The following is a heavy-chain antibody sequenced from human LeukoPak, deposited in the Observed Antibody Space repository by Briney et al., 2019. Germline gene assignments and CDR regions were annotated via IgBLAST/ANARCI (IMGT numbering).Heavy chain of an antibody. CDR1: GFTFSSYS. CDR3: ARWFDSSGYELSPFDY. D-gene: IGHD3-22*01. J-gene: IGHJ4*02. V-gene: IGHV3-21*01. CDR2: ISSSSSYI. Sequence: GGSLRLPCAASGFTFSSYSMNWVRQAPGKGLEWVSSISSSSSYIYYADSVKGRFTISRDNAKNSLYLQMNSLRAEDTAVYYCARWFDSSGYELSPFDYWGQGTLVTVSS.